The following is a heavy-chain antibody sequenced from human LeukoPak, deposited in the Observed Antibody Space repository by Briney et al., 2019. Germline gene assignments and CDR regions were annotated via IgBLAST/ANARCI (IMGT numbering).Heavy chain of an antibody. Sequence: PSETLSLTCTVSGGSISSSSYYWGWIRQPPGKGLEWIGSIYYSGSTYYNPSLKSRVTISVDTSKNQFSLKLSSVTAADTAVYYCARCRWHDSSLFDYWGQGTLVTVSS. D-gene: IGHD3-22*01. V-gene: IGHV4-39*01. CDR2: IYYSGST. J-gene: IGHJ4*02. CDR1: GGSISSSSYY. CDR3: ARCRWHDSSLFDY.